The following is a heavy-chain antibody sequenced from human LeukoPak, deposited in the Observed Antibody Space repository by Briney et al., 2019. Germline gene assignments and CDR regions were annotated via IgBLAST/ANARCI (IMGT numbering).Heavy chain of an antibody. D-gene: IGHD1-14*01. CDR1: GGSISSGY. CDR3: ARGYTLGWFDP. CDR2: ISPSGTT. J-gene: IGHJ5*02. Sequence: SETLSLTCTVSGGSISSGYWSWIRQPAGKGLEWIGRISPSGTTNYNPSLKSRVTMSVDTSKNQFSLKLSSVTAADTAVYYCARGYTLGWFDPWGQGTLVTVSS. V-gene: IGHV4-4*07.